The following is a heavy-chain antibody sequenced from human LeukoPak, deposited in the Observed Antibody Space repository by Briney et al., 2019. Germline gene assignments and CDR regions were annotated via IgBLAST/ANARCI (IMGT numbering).Heavy chain of an antibody. CDR2: ISAYNGNT. CDR1: GYTFTSYG. J-gene: IGHJ4*02. Sequence: ASVKVSCKASGYTFTSYGISWVRQAPGQGLEWMGWISAYNGNTNYAQKLQGRVAMTTDTSTSTAYMELRSLRSDDTAVYYCARDSMTTVTRIRDYWGQGTLVTVSS. D-gene: IGHD4-17*01. V-gene: IGHV1-18*01. CDR3: ARDSMTTVTRIRDY.